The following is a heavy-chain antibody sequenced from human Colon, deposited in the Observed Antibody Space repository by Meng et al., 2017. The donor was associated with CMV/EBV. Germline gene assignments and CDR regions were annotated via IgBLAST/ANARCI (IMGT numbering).Heavy chain of an antibody. CDR3: ARGWPPDF. CDR2: ISTSGSTI. J-gene: IGHJ1*01. CDR1: GFAFISSE. Sequence: GESLKISCAASGFAFISSEMVWVRQGPGKGLEWVAYISTSGSTIYYADSVKGRFTLSRDNAQNSVYLEMNSLTAEDTAVYYCARGWPPDFWGQGTLVTVSS. V-gene: IGHV3-48*03. D-gene: IGHD6-13*01.